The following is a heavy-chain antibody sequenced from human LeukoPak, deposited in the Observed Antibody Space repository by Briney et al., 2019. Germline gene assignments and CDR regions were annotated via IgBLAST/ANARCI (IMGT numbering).Heavy chain of an antibody. CDR3: ASGLGNFDY. CDR1: GFTFSSYE. V-gene: IGHV3-48*03. D-gene: IGHD5-12*01. J-gene: IGHJ4*02. Sequence: GGSLRLACAASGFTFSSYEMNWVRQAPGKGLEWVSYISSSGSTIYYADSVKGRFTISRDNAKNSLYLQMNSLRAEDTAVYYCASGLGNFDYWGQGTLVTVSS. CDR2: ISSSGSTI.